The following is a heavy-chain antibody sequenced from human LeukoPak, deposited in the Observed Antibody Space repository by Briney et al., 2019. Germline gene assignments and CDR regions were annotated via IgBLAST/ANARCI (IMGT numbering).Heavy chain of an antibody. CDR1: GGSFSGYY. V-gene: IGHV4-34*01. D-gene: IGHD5-24*01. Sequence: SETLSLTCAVYGGSFSGYYWSWIRQPPGKGLEWIGEINHSGSTNYNPSLKSRVTISVDTSKNQFSLKLSSVTAADTAVYYCARDRDGYNYDFDYWGQGTLVTVSS. J-gene: IGHJ4*02. CDR2: INHSGST. CDR3: ARDRDGYNYDFDY.